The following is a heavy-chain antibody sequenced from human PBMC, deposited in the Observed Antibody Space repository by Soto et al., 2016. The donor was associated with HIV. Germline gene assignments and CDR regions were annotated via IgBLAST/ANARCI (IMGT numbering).Heavy chain of an antibody. J-gene: IGHJ4*02. D-gene: IGHD3-10*01. V-gene: IGHV4-34*01. Sequence: QVQLQQWGAGLLKPSETLSLTCAVYGGSFSGYYWTWIRQPPGKGLEWIGEINRSGDTNYKSSLKSRVTISIDTSKNQFSLKLSSVTAADTAMYYCARRGPYGSQSYYSDWGQGTLVTVSS. CDR3: ARRGPYGSQSYYSD. CDR2: INRSGDT. CDR1: GGSFSGYY.